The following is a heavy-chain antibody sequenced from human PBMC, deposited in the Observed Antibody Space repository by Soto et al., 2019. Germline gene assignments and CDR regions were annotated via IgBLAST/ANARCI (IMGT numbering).Heavy chain of an antibody. CDR1: GFTFSSYG. J-gene: IGHJ6*02. CDR2: IWYDGSNQ. CDR3: ARDFSYGMDV. V-gene: IGHV3-33*01. Sequence: QVQLVESEGGVVQPGRSLRLSCAASGFTFSSYGMHWVRQAPGKGLEWVAVIWYDGSNQEYADSVKGRFTISRDNSKNTLYLQMNSLRAEDTAVYYCARDFSYGMDVWGQGTTVTVSS.